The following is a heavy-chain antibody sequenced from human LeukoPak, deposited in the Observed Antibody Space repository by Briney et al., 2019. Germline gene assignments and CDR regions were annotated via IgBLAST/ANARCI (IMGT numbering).Heavy chain of an antibody. V-gene: IGHV3-48*04. CDR2: ISSSSTTI. D-gene: IGHD3-22*01. CDR1: GFTFSNYN. Sequence: GGSLRLSCAASGFTFSNYNMNWVRQAPGKGLEWVSYISSSSTTISYADSVRGRFTISRDNAKNSLYLQINSLRAEDTAVYYCARDRDSSGYYTGYWGQGTLVIVSS. J-gene: IGHJ4*02. CDR3: ARDRDSSGYYTGY.